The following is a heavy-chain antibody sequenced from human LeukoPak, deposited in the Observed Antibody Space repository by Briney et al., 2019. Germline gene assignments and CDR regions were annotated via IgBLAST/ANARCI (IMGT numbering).Heavy chain of an antibody. Sequence: ASVKVSFKASGYTFTSYGISWVRQAPGQGLEWMGWISAYNGNTNYAQKLQGRVTMTTDTSTSTAYMELRSLRSDDTAVYYCARGLTYHYYYGMDVWGQGTTVTVSS. V-gene: IGHV1-18*01. CDR3: ARGLTYHYYYGMDV. CDR2: ISAYNGNT. D-gene: IGHD4/OR15-4a*01. J-gene: IGHJ6*02. CDR1: GYTFTSYG.